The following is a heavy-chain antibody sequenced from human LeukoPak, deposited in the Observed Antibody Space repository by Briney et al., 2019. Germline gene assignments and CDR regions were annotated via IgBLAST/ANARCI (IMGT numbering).Heavy chain of an antibody. J-gene: IGHJ4*02. CDR3: ARDYVDTAMVLRSDY. CDR1: GFTVSSNY. V-gene: IGHV3-66*02. D-gene: IGHD5-18*01. CDR2: IYSGGST. Sequence: GGSLRLSCAASGFTVSSNYMSWVRPAPGKGLGWGSVIYSGGSTYYADSVKGRFTISRDNYKNTLYLQINSLRAEDTAVYYCARDYVDTAMVLRSDYWGQGTLVTVSS.